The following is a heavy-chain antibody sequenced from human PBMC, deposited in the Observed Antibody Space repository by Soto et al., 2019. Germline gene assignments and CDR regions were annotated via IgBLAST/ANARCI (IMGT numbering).Heavy chain of an antibody. J-gene: IGHJ3*02. V-gene: IGHV1-18*01. D-gene: IGHD3-16*02. Sequence: QVQLVQSGAEVKKSGASVKVSCKASGYIFIRYGISWVREAPGQGLEWMGWISAYKGDTNYAQKVQGRVTMTTDTXTXTXXMEVRCLRFDDTAVYYCARTSYVWGSYRSDDALDIWGQGTMVTVSS. CDR1: GYIFIRYG. CDR2: ISAYKGDT. CDR3: ARTSYVWGSYRSDDALDI.